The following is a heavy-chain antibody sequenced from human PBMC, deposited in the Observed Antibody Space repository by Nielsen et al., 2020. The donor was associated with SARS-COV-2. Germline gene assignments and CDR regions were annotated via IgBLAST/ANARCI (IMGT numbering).Heavy chain of an antibody. CDR1: GFPFSSFA. J-gene: IGHJ3*02. V-gene: IGHV3-30-3*01. CDR3: AREDSWELLRTYDALDI. CDR2: ISFDGSDE. Sequence: GESLKISCAASGFPFSSFAMHWVRQAPGKGLEWVAVISFDGSDEYSADSVKGRFTISRDNAKNTLYLQITSLRTEDTAVCYCAREDSWELLRTYDALDIWGQGTMVSVSS. D-gene: IGHD1-26*01.